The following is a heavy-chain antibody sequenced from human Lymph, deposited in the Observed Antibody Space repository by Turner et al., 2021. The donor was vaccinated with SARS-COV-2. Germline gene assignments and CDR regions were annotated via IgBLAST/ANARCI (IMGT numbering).Heavy chain of an antibody. D-gene: IGHD1-1*01. J-gene: IGHJ4*02. CDR2: TIPIFGIA. V-gene: IGHV1-69*10. CDR3: ARDATGPLGY. CDR1: GATFSTYA. Sequence: QVQLVQSGAEVKKPGSSVTVSCKASGATFSTYAISGVRQAPGQGLEWLGGTIPIFGIANYAQKFQGRVTITADKFTSTAYMELSSLRSEDTAVYYCARDATGPLGYWGRGTLVTVSS.